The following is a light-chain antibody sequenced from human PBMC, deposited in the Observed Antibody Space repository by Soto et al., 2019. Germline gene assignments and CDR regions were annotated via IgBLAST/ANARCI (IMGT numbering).Light chain of an antibody. V-gene: IGKV3-20*01. J-gene: IGKJ2*01. Sequence: EIVLTQSPGTLSLSPGERATLSCRASQSVSSNSLAWYQQKPGQAPRLLIYDASNRATGIPDRFSGSGSGTDFTLTISRLEPEDFAVYYCQQYGRSPFTFGQGTKLLIK. CDR1: QSVSSNS. CDR2: DAS. CDR3: QQYGRSPFT.